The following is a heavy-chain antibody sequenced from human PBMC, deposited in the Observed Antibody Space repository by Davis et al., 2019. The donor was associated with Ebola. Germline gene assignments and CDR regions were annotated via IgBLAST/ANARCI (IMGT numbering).Heavy chain of an antibody. V-gene: IGHV3-30*04. D-gene: IGHD3-22*01. CDR1: GFTFSSYD. J-gene: IGHJ4*02. CDR3: ARDSSGYYATYWY. Sequence: GGSLRLSCAASGFTFSSYDMHWVRQAPGKGLEWVAVISYDGSNKYYGESVQGRFTISRDNSKNTLYLQMNSLRAEDSAVYYCARDSSGYYATYWYWGQGTLVTVTA. CDR2: ISYDGSNK.